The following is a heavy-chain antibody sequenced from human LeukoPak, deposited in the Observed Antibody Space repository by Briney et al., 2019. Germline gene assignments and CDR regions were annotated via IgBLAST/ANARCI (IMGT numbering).Heavy chain of an antibody. CDR3: VKGGGYSYSYAMDV. CDR1: GFTFNNYA. J-gene: IGHJ6*02. Sequence: GGSLRLSCAASGFTFNNYAMSWVRQAPGKGLEWVSSIIGSGGTTYAADSVKGRFIISRDNSRNTLFLQMNILSTDDTAVYFCVKGGGYSYSYAMDVWGQGTTVTVSS. D-gene: IGHD2-15*01. CDR2: IIGSGGTT. V-gene: IGHV3-23*01.